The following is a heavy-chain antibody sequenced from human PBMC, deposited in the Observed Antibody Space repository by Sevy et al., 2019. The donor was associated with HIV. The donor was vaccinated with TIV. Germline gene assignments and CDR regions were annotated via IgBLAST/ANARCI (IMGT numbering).Heavy chain of an antibody. CDR3: AREREFTIFGVLIEYGMDV. CDR1: GFTGSSNY. D-gene: IGHD3-3*01. CDR2: IYSGGTT. J-gene: IGHJ6*02. V-gene: IGHV3-53*01. Sequence: GGSLRLSCAASGFTGSSNYMSWVRQAPGKGLEWVSAIYSGGTTSYAASVKGRFTISRDNSKNTLYLQMNNLRAEDTSVYYCAREREFTIFGVLIEYGMDVWGQGTTVTVSS.